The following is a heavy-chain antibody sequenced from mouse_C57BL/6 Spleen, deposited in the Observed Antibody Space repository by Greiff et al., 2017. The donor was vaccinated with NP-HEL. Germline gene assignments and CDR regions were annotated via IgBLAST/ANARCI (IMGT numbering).Heavy chain of an antibody. CDR3: ARRGGPSVDFDV. V-gene: IGHV1-82*01. CDR2: IYPGDGDT. CDR1: GYAFSSSW. Sequence: QVQLQQSGPELVKPGASVKISCKASGYAFSSSWMNWVKQRPGKGLEWIGRIYPGDGDTNYNGKFKGKATLTADKSSSTAYMQLSSLTSEDSAVYFCARRGGPSVDFDVWGTGTTVTVSS. J-gene: IGHJ1*03. D-gene: IGHD1-1*01.